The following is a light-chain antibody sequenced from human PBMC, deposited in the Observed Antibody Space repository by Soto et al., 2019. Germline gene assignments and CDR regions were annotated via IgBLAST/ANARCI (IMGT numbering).Light chain of an antibody. CDR1: QSVSSN. V-gene: IGKV3-20*01. Sequence: EIVMTQSPATLSVSPGERATLSCRASQSVSSNLAWYQQKPGQAPRLLIYGASSRATGIPDRFSGSGSGTDFTLTISSLQPEDFAVYYCQQYGSSPFTFGPGTKVD. CDR3: QQYGSSPFT. CDR2: GAS. J-gene: IGKJ3*01.